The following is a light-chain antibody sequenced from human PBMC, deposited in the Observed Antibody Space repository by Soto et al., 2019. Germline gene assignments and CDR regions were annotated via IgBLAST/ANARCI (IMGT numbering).Light chain of an antibody. CDR1: ESISGW. V-gene: IGKV1-5*03. CDR3: QPYSSYSRT. CDR2: QAS. Sequence: VGDSVTITCRASESISGWLAWFQQKPGKAPKLLIYQASTLESGVPSRFSGSGSETEFTLTITSLQPDDSATYYCQPYSSYSRTFGQGTKVDIK. J-gene: IGKJ1*01.